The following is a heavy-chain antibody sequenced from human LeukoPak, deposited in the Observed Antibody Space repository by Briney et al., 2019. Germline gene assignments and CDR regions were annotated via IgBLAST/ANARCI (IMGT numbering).Heavy chain of an antibody. CDR2: INPNSGGT. Sequence: ASVKVSCKASGYTFTGYYMHWVRQAPGQGLEWMGWINPNSGGTNYAQKFQGRVTMTRDTSISTAYMELSRLRPDDTAVYYCARLAYYDSSFSIWGQGTMVTVSS. CDR1: GYTFTGYY. V-gene: IGHV1-2*02. J-gene: IGHJ3*02. D-gene: IGHD3-22*01. CDR3: ARLAYYDSSFSI.